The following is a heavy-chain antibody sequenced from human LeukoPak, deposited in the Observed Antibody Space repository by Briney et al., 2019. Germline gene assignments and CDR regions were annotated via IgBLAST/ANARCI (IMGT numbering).Heavy chain of an antibody. CDR3: ARVYYSGTRVFDY. V-gene: IGHV3-30*02. Sequence: PGGSLRLSCAASGFTFSSYGMHWVRQAPGKGLEWVAFIRYDGSNKYYADSVKGRFTISRDNAKNSLYLQMNSLRAEDTAVYYCARVYYSGTRVFDYWGQGTLVTVSS. CDR1: GFTFSSYG. CDR2: IRYDGSNK. D-gene: IGHD5-12*01. J-gene: IGHJ4*02.